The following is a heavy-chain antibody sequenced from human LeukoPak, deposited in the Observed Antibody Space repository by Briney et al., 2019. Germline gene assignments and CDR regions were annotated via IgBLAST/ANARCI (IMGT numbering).Heavy chain of an antibody. CDR2: MNPNNGNT. Sequence: GASVKVSCKTSGYSFISYDINWVRQAPGQGLEWMGWMNPNNGNTGYAQRFQGRVTLTRDTSISEAYMELNSLTFDDTAVYFCTRGGDFYDLMSYAMDVWGQGTTVTVSS. V-gene: IGHV1-8*01. J-gene: IGHJ6*02. CDR1: GYSFISYD. D-gene: IGHD5/OR15-5a*01. CDR3: TRGGDFYDLMSYAMDV.